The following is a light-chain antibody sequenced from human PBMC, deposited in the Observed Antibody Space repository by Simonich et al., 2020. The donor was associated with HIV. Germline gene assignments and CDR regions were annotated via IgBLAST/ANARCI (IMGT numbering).Light chain of an antibody. CDR3: QSYDSSNVV. CDR1: SGSIASNY. J-gene: IGLJ2*01. V-gene: IGLV6-57*03. CDR2: EDN. Sequence: FMLTQPHSVSESPGTTVTISCTRSSGSIASNYVQWYQQRPGSAPPTVIYEDNQRPSGGPDRFSGSIDSSSNSASLTISGLKTEDEADYYCQSYDSSNVVFGGGTKLTVL.